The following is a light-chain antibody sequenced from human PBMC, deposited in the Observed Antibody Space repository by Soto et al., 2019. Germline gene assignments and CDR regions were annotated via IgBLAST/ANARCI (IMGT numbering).Light chain of an antibody. Sequence: DIQMTPSPSTLSASVGDRVTITCRASQSISSWLAWYQQKPGKAPKLLIYDASILESGVPSRFSGSGSGTEFTLTISSLQPDDFATYYCQQYNTYLWTFGQGTKVDIK. J-gene: IGKJ1*01. CDR2: DAS. CDR3: QQYNTYLWT. CDR1: QSISSW. V-gene: IGKV1-5*01.